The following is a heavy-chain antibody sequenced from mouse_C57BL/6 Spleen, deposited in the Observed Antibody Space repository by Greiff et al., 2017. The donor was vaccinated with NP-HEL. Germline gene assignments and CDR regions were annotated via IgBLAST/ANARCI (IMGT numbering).Heavy chain of an antibody. CDR2: ISSGGSYT. Sequence: EVQVVESGGDLVKPGGSLKLSCAASGFTFSSYGMSWVRQTPDKRLEWVATISSGGSYTYYPDSVKGRFTISRDNAKNTLYLQMSSLKSEDTAMYYCARRRSTMVTTDYWGQGTTLTVSS. CDR1: GFTFSSYG. J-gene: IGHJ2*01. D-gene: IGHD2-2*01. CDR3: ARRRSTMVTTDY. V-gene: IGHV5-6*01.